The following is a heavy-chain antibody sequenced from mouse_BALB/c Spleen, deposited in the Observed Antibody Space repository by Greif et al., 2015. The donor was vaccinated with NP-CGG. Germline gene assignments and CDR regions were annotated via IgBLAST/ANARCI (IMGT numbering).Heavy chain of an antibody. CDR1: GFTFTDYY. Sequence: EVKLMESGGGLVQPGGSLRLSCATSGFTFTDYYISWVRQPPGKALEWLGFIRNKANGYTTEYSASVKGRFTISRDNSQSILYLQMNTLRAEDSATYYCARDGDYGYYAMDYWGQGTSVTVSS. J-gene: IGHJ4*01. CDR3: ARDGDYGYYAMDY. V-gene: IGHV7-3*02. D-gene: IGHD1-2*01. CDR2: IRNKANGYTT.